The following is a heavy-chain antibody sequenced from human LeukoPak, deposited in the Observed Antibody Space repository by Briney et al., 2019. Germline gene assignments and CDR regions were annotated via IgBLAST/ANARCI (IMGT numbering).Heavy chain of an antibody. CDR1: GGSFSGYY. CDR2: IYHSGST. J-gene: IGHJ6*03. CDR3: ARSGKLRSFYSDSGRKYYYYMDV. D-gene: IGHD3-10*01. V-gene: IGHV4-34*01. Sequence: SETLSLTCAVYGGSFSGYYWSWIRQPPGKGLEWIGEIYHSGSTNYNPSLKSRVTISVDTSKNQFSLKLTSVTAADTAVYYCARSGKLRSFYSDSGRKYYYYMDVWGKGTTVTISS.